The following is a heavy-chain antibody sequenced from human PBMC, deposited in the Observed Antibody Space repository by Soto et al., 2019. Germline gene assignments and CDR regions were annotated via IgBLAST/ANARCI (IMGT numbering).Heavy chain of an antibody. CDR3: ASQIGVTATYEHYYGMDV. CDR2: IIPIFGTA. Sequence: QVQLVQSGAEVKKPGSSVKVSCKASGGTFSSYAISWVRQAPGQVLEWRGGIIPIFGTANYAQKFQGRVTITADEATSTAYMELSSLRSDDTDVYYCASQIGVTATYEHYYGMDVWGQGTTVTVSS. V-gene: IGHV1-69*12. J-gene: IGHJ6*02. CDR1: GGTFSSYA. D-gene: IGHD1-7*01.